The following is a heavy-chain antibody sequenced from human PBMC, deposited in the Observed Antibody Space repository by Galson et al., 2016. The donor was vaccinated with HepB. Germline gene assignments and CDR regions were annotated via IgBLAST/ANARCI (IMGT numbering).Heavy chain of an antibody. CDR2: INPTGSVE. D-gene: IGHD1-20*01. J-gene: IGHJ5*02. V-gene: IGHV3-7*03. CDR3: ATGDDNNSWDFDP. Sequence: SLRLSCAASGFIFSRYWLSWVRQAPGKGLEWVANINPTGSVELYVESVKGRYTIFRDNAQNSLFLQMNSLRVEDTAVYFCATGDDNNSWDFDPRGQGTLVTVAS. CDR1: GFIFSRYW.